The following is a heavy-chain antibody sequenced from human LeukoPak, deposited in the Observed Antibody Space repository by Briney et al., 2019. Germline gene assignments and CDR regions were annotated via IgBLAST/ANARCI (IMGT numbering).Heavy chain of an antibody. J-gene: IGHJ4*02. CDR2: IYYSGST. CDR3: ARHEDYDYVWGSYI. D-gene: IGHD3-16*01. Sequence: PSETLSLTCTVSGGSISSSSYYWGWIRQPPGKGLEWIGSIYYSGSTYYNPSLKSRVTISVDTSKNQSSLKLSSVTAADTAVYYCARHEDYDYVWGSYIWGQGTLVTVSS. CDR1: GGSISSSSYY. V-gene: IGHV4-39*01.